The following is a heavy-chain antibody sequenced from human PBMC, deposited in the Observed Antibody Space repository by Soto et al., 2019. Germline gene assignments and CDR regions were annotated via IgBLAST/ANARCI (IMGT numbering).Heavy chain of an antibody. Sequence: EVRLLESGGGLVHPGGSLRLSCATPGFTFTTYAMTWVRQAPGKGLEWVSAITGSGDNTYYADSVEGRFTISRDNSKNTLYLHMSSLRAEDTALYYCAKVLTGDPDAFDIWGQGTMVTVSS. CDR2: ITGSGDNT. D-gene: IGHD7-27*01. J-gene: IGHJ3*02. CDR3: AKVLTGDPDAFDI. V-gene: IGHV3-23*01. CDR1: GFTFTTYA.